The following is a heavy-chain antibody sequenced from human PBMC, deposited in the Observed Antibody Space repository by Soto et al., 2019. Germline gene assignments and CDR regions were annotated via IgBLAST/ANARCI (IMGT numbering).Heavy chain of an antibody. V-gene: IGHV3-66*01. CDR1: GFTVSSNY. D-gene: IGHD3-10*01. Sequence: EVELVESGGGLVQPGGSLRLSCAASGFTVSSNYMTWVRQAPGQGLECVSIIYSGGSTYYADSVKGRFTISRDNSKNTLELQMNSRRAEDTAVYYCARGHYYGSDWGQGTLVTGSS. CDR2: IYSGGST. J-gene: IGHJ4*02. CDR3: ARGHYYGSD.